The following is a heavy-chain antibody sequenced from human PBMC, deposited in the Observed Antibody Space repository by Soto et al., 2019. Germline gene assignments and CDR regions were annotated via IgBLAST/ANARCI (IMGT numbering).Heavy chain of an antibody. V-gene: IGHV1-3*01. J-gene: IGHJ6*02. D-gene: IGHD3-3*01. Sequence: SVEGSFRGSGYTFTSYAIHWVRQAPVQTLEWMGWINAGNGNTKYSEKFQGRVTITRDTSASTAYMELSSLISEDTAVYYCTKDFDYYYYAMDVWGQGTTVTVPS. CDR3: TKDFDYYYYAMDV. CDR1: GYTFTSYA. CDR2: INAGNGNT.